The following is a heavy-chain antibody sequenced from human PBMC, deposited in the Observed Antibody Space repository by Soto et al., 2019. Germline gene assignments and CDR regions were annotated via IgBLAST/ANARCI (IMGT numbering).Heavy chain of an antibody. Sequence: PSETLSLTCTVSGGSISSSSYYWGWIRQPPGKGLEWIGSIYYSGSTYYNPSLKSRVTISVDTSKNQFSLKLSSVTAADTAVYYCARQKKYYYDSSYRYWGQGTLVTVSS. D-gene: IGHD3-22*01. CDR3: ARQKKYYYDSSYRY. CDR1: GGSISSSSYY. J-gene: IGHJ4*02. V-gene: IGHV4-39*01. CDR2: IYYSGST.